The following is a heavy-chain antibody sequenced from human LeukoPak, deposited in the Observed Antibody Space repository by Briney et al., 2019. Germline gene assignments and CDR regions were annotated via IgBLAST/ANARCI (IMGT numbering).Heavy chain of an antibody. Sequence: PGRSLRLSCAASGFTFDDFAMHWVRQVPGKALEGVSGISWNSANIDYADSVRGRFTISRDNAKNSLYLQMNSLRAVDTALYYCAKEGYYDILAGYHTYSYYYMDVWGKGTTVTVSS. V-gene: IGHV3-9*01. D-gene: IGHD3-9*01. CDR3: AKEGYYDILAGYHTYSYYYMDV. CDR2: ISWNSANI. J-gene: IGHJ6*03. CDR1: GFTFDDFA.